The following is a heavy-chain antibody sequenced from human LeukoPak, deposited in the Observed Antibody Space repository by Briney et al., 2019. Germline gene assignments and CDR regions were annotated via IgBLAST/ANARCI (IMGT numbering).Heavy chain of an antibody. CDR3: ARISYGDPDDFDY. V-gene: IGHV1-2*02. CDR2: INPNSGGT. D-gene: IGHD4-17*01. Sequence: GASVKVSCKASGYTFTGYYMHWVRQAPGQGLERMGWINPNSGGTNYAQKFQGRVTMTRDTSISTAYMELSRLRSDDTAVYYCARISYGDPDDFDYWGQGTLVTVSS. J-gene: IGHJ4*02. CDR1: GYTFTGYY.